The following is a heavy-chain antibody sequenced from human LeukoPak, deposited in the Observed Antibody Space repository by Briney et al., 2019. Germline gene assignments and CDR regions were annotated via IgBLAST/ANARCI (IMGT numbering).Heavy chain of an antibody. D-gene: IGHD3-16*01. CDR2: IWYDGTNK. J-gene: IGHJ3*02. Sequence: ERSLRLSCAASGFTFSSYGMHWVRQAPGKGLEWVAVIWYDGTNKYYADSVKGRFTISRDNSKNTLYLQMNSLRAEDTAVYYCARDGVAFDIWGQGTMVTVSS. CDR3: ARDGVAFDI. CDR1: GFTFSSYG. V-gene: IGHV3-33*01.